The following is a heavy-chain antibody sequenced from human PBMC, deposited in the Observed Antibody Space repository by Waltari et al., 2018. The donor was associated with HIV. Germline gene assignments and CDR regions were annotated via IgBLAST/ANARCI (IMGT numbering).Heavy chain of an antibody. J-gene: IGHJ4*02. Sequence: QVQLVESGGGVVQPGTSLTLSCAVSGFTFTNFAIHWFRQSPGKGLEWLAVFWADGVEISYADSVKGRFTISKDSSQKTLYLHLTSLRAEDTALYYCARGYSSSRWIPLYHWGRGTLVTVSS. V-gene: IGHV3-33*01. D-gene: IGHD6-6*01. CDR1: GFTFTNFA. CDR3: ARGYSSSRWIPLYH. CDR2: FWADGVEI.